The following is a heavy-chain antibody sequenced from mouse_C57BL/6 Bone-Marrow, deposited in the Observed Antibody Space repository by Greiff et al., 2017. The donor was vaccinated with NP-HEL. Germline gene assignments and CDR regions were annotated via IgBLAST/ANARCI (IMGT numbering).Heavy chain of an antibody. CDR3: ARDGYYGFAY. CDR1: GYAFTNYL. Sequence: QVQLQQSGAELVRPGTSVKVSCKASGYAFTNYLIEWVTQRPGPGLEWIGVINPGSGGTNYNEKFKGKATLTADKSSSTAYMQLSSLTSEDSAVYFCARDGYYGFAYWGQGTLVTVSA. V-gene: IGHV1-54*01. CDR2: INPGSGGT. J-gene: IGHJ3*01. D-gene: IGHD2-3*01.